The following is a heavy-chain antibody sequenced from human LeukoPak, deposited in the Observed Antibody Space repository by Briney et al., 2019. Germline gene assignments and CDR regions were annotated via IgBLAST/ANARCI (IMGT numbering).Heavy chain of an antibody. J-gene: IGHJ4*02. D-gene: IGHD5-12*01. CDR1: GYTFTGYY. V-gene: IGHV1-2*02. Sequence: ASVKVSCKGSGYTFTGYYMHWVRQAPGQGLEWMGWINPNSGGTNYAQKFQGRVTMTRDTSISTAYMELSRLRSDDTAVYYCARGGHHRGYSGYDYPDYWGQGALVTVSS. CDR2: INPNSGGT. CDR3: ARGGHHRGYSGYDYPDY.